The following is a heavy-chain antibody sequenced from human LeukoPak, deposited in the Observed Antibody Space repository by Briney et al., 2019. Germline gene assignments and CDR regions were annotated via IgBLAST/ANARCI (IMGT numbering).Heavy chain of an antibody. CDR2: IYTSGST. J-gene: IGHJ3*02. Sequence: SQTLSLTCTVSGGSISSGSYYWSWIRQPAGKGLEWIGRIYTSGSTNYNPSLKSRVTISVDTSKNQFSLKLSSVTAADTAVYYCARTVYHAFDIWGQGTVVTVSS. D-gene: IGHD3-16*01. CDR1: GGSISSGSYY. CDR3: ARTVYHAFDI. V-gene: IGHV4-61*02.